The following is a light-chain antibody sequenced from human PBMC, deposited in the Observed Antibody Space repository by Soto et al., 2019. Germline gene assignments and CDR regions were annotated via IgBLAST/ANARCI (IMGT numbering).Light chain of an antibody. Sequence: EIVLTQSPATLSLSPGERATLSCRASQSVTSYLAWYQHKAGQAPRLVISDASKRATGVPARFNGSGSGTDFTLTINSLEPEDFVVYYCQQRSKWPQTFGQGTNLEIK. CDR1: QSVTSY. V-gene: IGKV3-11*01. CDR3: QQRSKWPQT. J-gene: IGKJ2*01. CDR2: DAS.